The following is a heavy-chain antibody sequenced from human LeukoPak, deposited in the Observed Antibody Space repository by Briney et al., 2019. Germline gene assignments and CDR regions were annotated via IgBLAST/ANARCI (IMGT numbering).Heavy chain of an antibody. J-gene: IGHJ5*02. CDR1: GYKYNMYT. CDR3: ARRYQLLQLRFDP. CDR2: ISPYNGNT. D-gene: IGHD2-2*01. V-gene: IGHV1-18*01. Sequence: ASVKVSCKASGYKYNMYTLAWVRRASGQGLEWMGWISPYNGNTDFAQKFQGRLSMTTDTSTSTAYMELRNLRSDDTAVYYCARRYQLLQLRFDPWGQGTLVTVSS.